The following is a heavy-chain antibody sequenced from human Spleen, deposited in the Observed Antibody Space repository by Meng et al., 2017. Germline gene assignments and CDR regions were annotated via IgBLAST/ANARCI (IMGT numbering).Heavy chain of an antibody. D-gene: IGHD6-19*01. V-gene: IGHV3-30*04. CDR3: ASLEYSSGWYQHPDDAFDI. CDR2: ISYDGSNK. J-gene: IGHJ3*02. CDR1: GFTFSSYA. Sequence: GESLKISCAASGFTFSSYAMHWVRQAPGKGLEWVAVISYDGSNKYYADSVKGRFTISRDNSKNTLYLQMNSLRAEDTAVYYCASLEYSSGWYQHPDDAFDIWGQGTMVTVSS.